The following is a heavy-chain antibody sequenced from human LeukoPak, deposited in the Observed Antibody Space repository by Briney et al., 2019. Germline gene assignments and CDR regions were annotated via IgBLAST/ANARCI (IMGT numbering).Heavy chain of an antibody. V-gene: IGHV3-7*01. D-gene: IGHD1/OR15-1a*01. J-gene: IGHJ3*02. Sequence: GSLRLSCAASGFTFSSYWMNWVRQAPGKGLEWVANIKQDGSEKYYVDSVKGRFTISRDNVKNTLFLQMNSLGAEDTALYYCARGWNTTPRSGFDIWGLGTMVTVSS. CDR1: GFTFSSYW. CDR2: IKQDGSEK. CDR3: ARGWNTTPRSGFDI.